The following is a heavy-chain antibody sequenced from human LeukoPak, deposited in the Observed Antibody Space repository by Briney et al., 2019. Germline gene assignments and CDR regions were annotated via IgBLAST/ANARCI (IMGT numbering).Heavy chain of an antibody. CDR3: AKNYGSGLRAFDI. J-gene: IGHJ3*02. V-gene: IGHV3-30*02. Sequence: GGSLRLSCAASGFPFSDYGMHWVRQAPGKGLEWVAFIRYDGSNKYYADSVKGRFTISRDNSKNTLYLQMNSLRAEDTAVYYCAKNYGSGLRAFDIWGQGTMVTVSS. CDR2: IRYDGSNK. CDR1: GFPFSDYG. D-gene: IGHD3-10*01.